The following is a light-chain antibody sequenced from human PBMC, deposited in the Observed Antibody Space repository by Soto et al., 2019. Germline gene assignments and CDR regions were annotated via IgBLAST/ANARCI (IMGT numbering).Light chain of an antibody. Sequence: DIVMTHSPLSLPVTPGEPASISCSSSQSLLHSNGYNCLDWYLQKPGQSPQLLIHLGSNRATGVPDRFSGSGSGTGFTLKISRVEAEDVGVYYCMQALQTPTTFGKGTKVDI. CDR1: QSLLHSNGYNC. CDR3: MQALQTPTT. V-gene: IGKV2-28*01. J-gene: IGKJ1*01. CDR2: LGS.